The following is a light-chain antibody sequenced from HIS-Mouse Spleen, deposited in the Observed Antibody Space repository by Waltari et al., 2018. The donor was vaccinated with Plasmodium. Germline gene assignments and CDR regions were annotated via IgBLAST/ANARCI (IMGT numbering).Light chain of an antibody. CDR3: LQDYNYPYT. V-gene: IGKV1-6*01. CDR2: AAS. J-gene: IGKJ2*01. Sequence: AIQMTQSPSSLSASVGDRVTITCRASQGLSNDFGWYQQKPGKAPKLLISAASSLQSGVPSRFSGSGAGTDFTRTISSLQPEDFATYYCLQDYNYPYTFGQGTKLEIK. CDR1: QGLSND.